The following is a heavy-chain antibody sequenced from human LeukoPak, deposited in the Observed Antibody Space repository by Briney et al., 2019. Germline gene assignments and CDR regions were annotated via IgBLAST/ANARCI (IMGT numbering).Heavy chain of an antibody. D-gene: IGHD5-18*01. CDR3: ARDLPDSYGPEGNWYFDL. V-gene: IGHV3-48*04. CDR1: DFAFSAYS. Sequence: GGSLRLSCAASDFAFSAYSMNWVRLAPGKGLEWLSYISSSSRSIYYADSVKGRFTISRDNAKNTLYLQMNSLRAEDTAVYYCARDLPDSYGPEGNWYFDLWGRGTLVTVSS. J-gene: IGHJ2*01. CDR2: ISSSSRSI.